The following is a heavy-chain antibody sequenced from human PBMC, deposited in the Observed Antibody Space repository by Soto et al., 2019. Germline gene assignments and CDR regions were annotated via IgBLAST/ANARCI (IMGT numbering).Heavy chain of an antibody. Sequence: GGSLRLSCAASGFTFSSYAMSWVRQAPGKGLEWVSAISGSGGSTYYADSVKGRFTISRDNSKNTLYLQMNSLRAEDTGVYYCAKGGHYGDILTGFDYWGQGTLVTVSS. V-gene: IGHV3-23*01. CDR1: GFTFSSYA. CDR2: ISGSGGST. J-gene: IGHJ4*02. D-gene: IGHD3-9*01. CDR3: AKGGHYGDILTGFDY.